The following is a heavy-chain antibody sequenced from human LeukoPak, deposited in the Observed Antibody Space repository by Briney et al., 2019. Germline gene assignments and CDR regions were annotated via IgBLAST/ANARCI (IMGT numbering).Heavy chain of an antibody. CDR1: GFTFSSYE. J-gene: IGHJ3*02. CDR3: ARRFDI. Sequence: GGSLRLSCAASGFTFSSYEMNWVRQAPGKGLEWVSYISSSGCTIYYADSVKGRFTISRDNTKNSLYLQVNNLRAEDTAVYYCARRFDIWGQGRMVTVSS. V-gene: IGHV3-48*03. CDR2: ISSSGCTI.